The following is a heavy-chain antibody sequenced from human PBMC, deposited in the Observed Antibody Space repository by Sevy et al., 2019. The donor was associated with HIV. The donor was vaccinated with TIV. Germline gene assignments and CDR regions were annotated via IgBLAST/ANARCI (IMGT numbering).Heavy chain of an antibody. V-gene: IGHV3-30-3*01. CDR3: ARGEKWAVYYYGMDV. D-gene: IGHD1-26*01. CDR1: GFTFSSYA. Sequence: GGSLRLSCAASGFTFSSYAMHWVRQAPGKGLEWVAVISYDGSNKYYADSVKGRFTISRDNSKNTLYLQMNSLRADDTAVYYCARGEKWAVYYYGMDVWGQGTTVTVSS. CDR2: ISYDGSNK. J-gene: IGHJ6*02.